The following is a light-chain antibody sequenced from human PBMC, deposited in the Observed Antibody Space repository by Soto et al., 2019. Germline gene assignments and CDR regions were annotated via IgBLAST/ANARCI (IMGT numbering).Light chain of an antibody. CDR3: QQYHTYPLT. J-gene: IGKJ1*01. CDR2: DAS. V-gene: IGKV1-5*01. CDR1: QNVFGW. Sequence: DLQMKKYTSTLSASVGDRVTITCRASQNVFGWLAWYQQKSGNAPKLLIYDASTLQSGVPSSFSGSGSGTEFTLTISSLQPDDFATYYCQQYHTYPLTFGQGTKV.